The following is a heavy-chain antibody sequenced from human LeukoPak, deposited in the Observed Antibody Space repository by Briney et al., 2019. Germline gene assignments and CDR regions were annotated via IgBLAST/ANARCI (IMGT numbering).Heavy chain of an antibody. D-gene: IGHD3-3*01. CDR3: ARQSGVRFLEWPGGYYYMDV. V-gene: IGHV1-69*13. CDR2: IIPIFGTA. CDR1: GGTFSSYA. Sequence: ASVKVSCKASGGTFSSYAISWVRQAPGQGLEWMGGIIPIFGTANYAQKFQGRVTITADESTSTAYMELSSLRSEDTAVYYCARQSGVRFLEWPGGYYYMDVWGKGTTVTVSS. J-gene: IGHJ6*03.